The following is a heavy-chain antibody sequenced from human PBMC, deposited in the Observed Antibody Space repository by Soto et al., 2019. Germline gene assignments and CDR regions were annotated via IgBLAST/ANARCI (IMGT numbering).Heavy chain of an antibody. V-gene: IGHV2-5*02. D-gene: IGHD2-15*01. CDR2: IYWGDEK. Sequence: SGPTLVNPTQTLTLTCTFSGFSLNSSGVGVAWIRQPPGKTLEWLALIYWGDEKLYRPSLKSRLTITKDTSKNQVVLTMTNMDPVDTATYYCAHRYCSGGSCYMSFDYWGQGTLVTVSS. CDR3: AHRYCSGGSCYMSFDY. J-gene: IGHJ4*02. CDR1: GFSLNSSGVG.